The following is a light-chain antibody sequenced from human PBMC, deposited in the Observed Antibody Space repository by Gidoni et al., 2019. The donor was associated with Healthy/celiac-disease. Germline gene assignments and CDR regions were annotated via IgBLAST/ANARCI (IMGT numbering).Light chain of an antibody. V-gene: IGKV1-8*01. CDR1: QGISSY. CDR2: SAS. J-gene: IGKJ3*01. CDR3: QQYSL. Sequence: AMRLTQSPSSPSASTGDRVTITCRASQGISSYLAWYQQKPGRAPKLLIYSASTLQSGVPSRFSGSGSGTDFTLTSSCLQSEYFATYYCQQYSLFGPGTKVDIK.